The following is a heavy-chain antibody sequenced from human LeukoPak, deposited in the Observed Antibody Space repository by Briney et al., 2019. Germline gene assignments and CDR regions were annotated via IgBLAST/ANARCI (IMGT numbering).Heavy chain of an antibody. D-gene: IGHD1-26*01. Sequence: GGSLRLSCTASGFTFGDYTITWIRQAPGKELEWVGFIRNKADGGTPEYAASVKGRFTISRDDSKSIAYLQLNSLKTDDTAVYYCTRDPPTRYWGQGTLVSVPS. CDR2: IRNKADGGTP. J-gene: IGHJ4*02. CDR3: TRDPPTRY. V-gene: IGHV3-49*03. CDR1: GFTFGDYT.